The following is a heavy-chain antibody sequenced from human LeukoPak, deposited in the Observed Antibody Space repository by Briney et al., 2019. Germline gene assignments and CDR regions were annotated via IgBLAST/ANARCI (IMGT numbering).Heavy chain of an antibody. D-gene: IGHD5-18*01. V-gene: IGHV1-2*02. CDR3: APDSGYQRFEY. CDR2: INPNGGT. J-gene: IGHJ4*02. Sequence: GASVKVSCKASGYTFTGNYIHWVRQAPGQGLERMGWINPNGGTSYAQSIQGRVTMTRDTSLTTAYMELSSLTSDDTAVYYCAPDSGYQRFEYWGQGTLVTVSS. CDR1: GYTFTGNY.